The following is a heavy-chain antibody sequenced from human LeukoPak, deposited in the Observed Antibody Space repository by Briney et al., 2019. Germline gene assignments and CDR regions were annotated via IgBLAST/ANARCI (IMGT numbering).Heavy chain of an antibody. CDR3: ARGYYEAFDS. D-gene: IGHD3-16*01. CDR1: GASISSDH. V-gene: IGHV4-59*01. CDR2: VDYNRAT. J-gene: IGHJ4*02. Sequence: SETLSLTCAVSGASISSDHWNWIRQFPGKGLEWIGNVDYNRATKYNPSLQSRVTISLDTFNNQVSLTLTSVTAADTALYFCARGYYEAFDSWGQGRLVTVSS.